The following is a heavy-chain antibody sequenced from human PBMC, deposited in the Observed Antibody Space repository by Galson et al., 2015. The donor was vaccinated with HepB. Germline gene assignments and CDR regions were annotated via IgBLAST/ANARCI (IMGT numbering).Heavy chain of an antibody. CDR2: ISSGISTI. V-gene: IGHV3-48*01. Sequence: SLRLSCAASGFTFSSYSLNWVRQAPGKGLEWVSYISSGISTIYHADSVKGRFTISRDNAKNSLYLQMNSLRAEDTAKYYCTRSGTSSRGAFDIWGQGTIVTVSS. CDR1: GFTFSSYS. CDR3: TRSGTSSRGAFDI. J-gene: IGHJ3*02. D-gene: IGHD1-14*01.